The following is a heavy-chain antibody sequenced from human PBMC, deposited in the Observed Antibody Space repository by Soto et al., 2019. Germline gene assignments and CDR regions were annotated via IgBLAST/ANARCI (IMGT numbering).Heavy chain of an antibody. V-gene: IGHV3-30*04. J-gene: IGHJ4*02. CDR2: ISRDGSSK. CDR1: GFIFRGHA. D-gene: IGHD3-10*01. Sequence: QVQLVESGGGVIQPGKSLTVSCVVSGFIFRGHAIHWVRQAPGKGLEWVAAISRDGSSKYYVDAVKGRLTVSRDNSKNVVYREMNSLRDEDTTMYDWARSRNGGVADSFDYWGQGTLVTVSA. CDR3: ARSRNGGVADSFDY.